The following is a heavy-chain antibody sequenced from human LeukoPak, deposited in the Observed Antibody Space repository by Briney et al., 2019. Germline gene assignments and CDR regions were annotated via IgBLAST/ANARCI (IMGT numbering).Heavy chain of an antibody. J-gene: IGHJ3*02. CDR1: GFTFSTYA. D-gene: IGHD7-27*01. CDR2: ISYDGTNK. V-gene: IGHV3-30-3*01. Sequence: GGSLRLSCAASGFTFSTYAMHWVRQAPGKGLEWVAFISYDGTNKYCADSVKGRFTISRDNSKNTLYLQMNSLRAEDTALYYCAREVLTGYAFDIWGQGTMVTVSS. CDR3: AREVLTGYAFDI.